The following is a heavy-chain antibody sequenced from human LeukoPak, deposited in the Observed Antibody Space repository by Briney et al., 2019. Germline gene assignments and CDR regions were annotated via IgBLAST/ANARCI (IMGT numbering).Heavy chain of an antibody. D-gene: IGHD4-23*01. V-gene: IGHV4-31*03. J-gene: IGHJ4*02. CDR2: IYYSGST. CDR3: ARQSGHDYGGNSEFDY. CDR1: GGSISSGGYY. Sequence: SETLSLTCTVSGGSISSGGYYWSWIRQHPGKGLEWIGYIYYSGSTYYNPSLKSRVTLSVDTSKNQFSLKLSSVTAADTAVYYCARQSGHDYGGNSEFDYWGQGTLVTVSS.